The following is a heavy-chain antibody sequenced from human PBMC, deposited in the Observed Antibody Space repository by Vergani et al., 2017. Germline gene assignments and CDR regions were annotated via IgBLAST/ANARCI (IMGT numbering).Heavy chain of an antibody. D-gene: IGHD3-10*01. CDR2: MYHSGST. CDR1: GDSISSDNLY. CDR3: GRVADFYGLGSRLLDL. J-gene: IGHJ5*02. V-gene: IGHV4-61*10. Sequence: QVQLQESGPGLLKPSQTLSLTCTVSGDSISSDNLYWHWLRQPAGKGLEWIGYMYHSGSTNYNPSLETRVTISGDTSKNQFSLKLNSVTAADTAVYYCGRVADFYGLGSRLLDLWGQGILVTVSS.